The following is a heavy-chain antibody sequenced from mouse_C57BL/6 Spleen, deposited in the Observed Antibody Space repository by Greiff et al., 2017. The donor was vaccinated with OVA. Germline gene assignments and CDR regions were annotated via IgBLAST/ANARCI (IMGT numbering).Heavy chain of an antibody. J-gene: IGHJ4*01. CDR3: TREGYGSSREEYYYAMDY. CDR1: GFTFSSYA. CDR2: ISSGGDYI. D-gene: IGHD1-1*01. V-gene: IGHV5-9-1*02. Sequence: EVQRVESGEGLVKPGGSLKLSCAASGFTFSSYAMSWVRQTPEKRLEWVAYISSGGDYIYYADTVKGRFTISRDNARNTLYLQMSSLKSEDTAMYYCTREGYGSSREEYYYAMDYWGQGTSVTVSS.